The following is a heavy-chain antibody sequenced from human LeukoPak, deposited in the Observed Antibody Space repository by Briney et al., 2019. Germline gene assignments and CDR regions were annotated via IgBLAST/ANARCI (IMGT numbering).Heavy chain of an antibody. J-gene: IGHJ3*02. CDR2: ISSSGSTI. CDR3: ARGLEGYGDAFDI. D-gene: IGHD2-15*01. V-gene: IGHV3-48*03. Sequence: GGSLRLSCAASGFSFSSYEMNWVRQAPGKGLEWVSYISSSGSTIYYADSVKGRFTISRDNAKNSLYLQMNRLRSEDTAVYYCARGLEGYGDAFDIWGQGTMVTVSS. CDR1: GFSFSSYE.